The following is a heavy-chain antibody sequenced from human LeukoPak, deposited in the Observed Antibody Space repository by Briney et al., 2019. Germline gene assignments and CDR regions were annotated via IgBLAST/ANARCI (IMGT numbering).Heavy chain of an antibody. CDR3: ARDRFPPASSGLDAFDI. V-gene: IGHV3-30-3*01. D-gene: IGHD6-19*01. Sequence: GGSLRLSCAASGFTFSSYAMHWVRQAPGKGLEWVAVISYDGGNKYYADSVKGRFTISRDNSKNTPYLQMNSLRAEDTAVYYCARDRFPPASSGLDAFDIWGQGTMVTVSS. CDR2: ISYDGGNK. CDR1: GFTFSSYA. J-gene: IGHJ3*02.